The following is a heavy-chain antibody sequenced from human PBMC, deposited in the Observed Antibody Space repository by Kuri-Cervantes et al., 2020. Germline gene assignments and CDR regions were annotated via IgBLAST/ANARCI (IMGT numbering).Heavy chain of an antibody. CDR3: ASSSRNAFDI. D-gene: IGHD6-13*01. Sequence: GSLRLSCTVSGGSINTDTYSWSWIRQPPGRGLEWIGYILRSGNTNYNPSLKSRVTISADTSKNHFSLRLSSVTAADTAVYYCASSSRNAFDIWGQGTMVTVSS. CDR2: ILRSGNT. V-gene: IGHV4-61*03. CDR1: GGSINTDTYS. J-gene: IGHJ3*02.